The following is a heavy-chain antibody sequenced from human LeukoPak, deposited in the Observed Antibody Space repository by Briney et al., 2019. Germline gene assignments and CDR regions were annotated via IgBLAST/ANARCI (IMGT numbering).Heavy chain of an antibody. CDR2: ISAYTGTT. CDR3: ATDVGFRGAGYYFDF. J-gene: IGHJ4*02. V-gene: IGHV1-18*01. D-gene: IGHD6-19*01. Sequence: WASVKVSCTASGYTFSNYGISWVRQAPGQGLKWMGWISAYTGTTNYPQKFQGRVTMTSDTSTYTAYMELRSLRSDDTAVFYCATDVGFRGAGYYFDFWGQGTLVTVSS. CDR1: GYTFSNYG.